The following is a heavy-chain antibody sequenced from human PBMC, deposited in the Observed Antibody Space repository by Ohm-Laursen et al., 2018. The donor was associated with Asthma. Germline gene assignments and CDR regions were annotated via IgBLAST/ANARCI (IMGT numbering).Heavy chain of an antibody. D-gene: IGHD3-22*01. J-gene: IGHJ4*02. Sequence: SLRLSCAASGFTFSNYPMNWVRQAPGKGLEWVSSISSSSSYIYYADSVKGRFTISRDNAKNSLYLQMNSLRAEDTAVYYCARGRLHYYDSSGYWIYWGQGTLVTVSS. V-gene: IGHV3-21*01. CDR2: ISSSSSYI. CDR3: ARGRLHYYDSSGYWIY. CDR1: GFTFSNYP.